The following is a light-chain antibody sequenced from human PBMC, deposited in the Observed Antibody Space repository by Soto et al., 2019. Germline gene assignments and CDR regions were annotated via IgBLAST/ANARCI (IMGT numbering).Light chain of an antibody. CDR3: QQYGSSRAT. J-gene: IGKJ3*01. CDR2: GAS. CDR1: QSVSSSY. Sequence: EIVLTQSPGTLSLSPGERATLSCRASQSVSSSYLAWYQQKPGQAPRLLIYGASSRATGIPDRFSGSGSGTDFTLTISRLEPEYFAVYYCQQYGSSRATFGPGTKVDI. V-gene: IGKV3-20*01.